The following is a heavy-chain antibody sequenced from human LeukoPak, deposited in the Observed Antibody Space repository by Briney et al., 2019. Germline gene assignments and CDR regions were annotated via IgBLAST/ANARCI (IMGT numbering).Heavy chain of an antibody. Sequence: PSQTLSLTCTVSGGSISSSNYYWAWIRQPPGKGLEWIGSIYYSGSTYYNPSLKSRVTISVDTSKNQFSLKLTSVTAADTAVYYCARIDYRESSLDYWGQGTLVTVSS. D-gene: IGHD4-17*01. J-gene: IGHJ4*02. CDR3: ARIDYRESSLDY. CDR1: GGSISSSNYY. V-gene: IGHV4-39*07. CDR2: IYYSGST.